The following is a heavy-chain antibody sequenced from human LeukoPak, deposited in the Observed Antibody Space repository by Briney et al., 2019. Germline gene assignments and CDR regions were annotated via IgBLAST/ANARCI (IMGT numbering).Heavy chain of an antibody. V-gene: IGHV3-23*01. CDR2: ISGSGGST. CDR3: AQVDSWRWLGY. Sequence: PGGSLRLSCAASGFTFSSYAMSWVRQAPGRGLEWVSSISGSGGSTYYADSVKGRFTISRDNAKNTLYLQLNSLRAEDTAIYYCAQVDSWRWLGYWGQGTLVTVSP. CDR1: GFTFSSYA. J-gene: IGHJ4*02. D-gene: IGHD6-13*01.